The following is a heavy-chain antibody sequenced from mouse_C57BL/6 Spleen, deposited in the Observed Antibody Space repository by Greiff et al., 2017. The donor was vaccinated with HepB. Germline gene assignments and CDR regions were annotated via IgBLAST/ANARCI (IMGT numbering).Heavy chain of an antibody. V-gene: IGHV14-4*01. J-gene: IGHJ2*01. CDR2: IDPENGDT. CDR3: TTGGFTTVVATPFDY. Sequence: EVMLVESGAELVRPGASVKLSCTASGFNIKDDYMHWVKQRPEQGLEWIGWIDPENGDTEYASKFQGKATITADTSSNTAYLQLSSLTSEDTAVYYCTTGGFTTVVATPFDYWGQGTTLTVSS. D-gene: IGHD1-1*01. CDR1: GFNIKDDY.